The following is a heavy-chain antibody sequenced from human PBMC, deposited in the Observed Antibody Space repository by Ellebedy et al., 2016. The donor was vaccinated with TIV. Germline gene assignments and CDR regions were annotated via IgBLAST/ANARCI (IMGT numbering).Heavy chain of an antibody. J-gene: IGHJ4*02. Sequence: MPSETLSLTCTVPGGSISSSSYYWGWIRQPPGKGLERIGSIYYTGSTYYKPPLKSRVSISVDTSKNQFSLKLSALTAADTAVYYCARMRYCGGDCWYFDYWGQGTLVTVSS. CDR2: IYYTGST. CDR1: GGSISSSSYY. V-gene: IGHV4-39*01. D-gene: IGHD2-21*02. CDR3: ARMRYCGGDCWYFDY.